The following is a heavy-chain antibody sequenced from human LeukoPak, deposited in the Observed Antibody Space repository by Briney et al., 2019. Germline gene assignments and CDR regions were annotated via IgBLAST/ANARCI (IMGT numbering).Heavy chain of an antibody. J-gene: IGHJ4*02. D-gene: IGHD3-10*01. V-gene: IGHV3-30*04. Sequence: GRSLRLSCAASGFPFSSYAMHWVRQAPGKGLAWLAVISYDGSNKYYVDSVEGRFTISRDNSKNTLYLQMNSLRAEDTAVYYCVRDRHYIGNREVRFPYWGKGALVTVSS. CDR2: ISYDGSNK. CDR1: GFPFSSYA. CDR3: VRDRHYIGNREVRFPY.